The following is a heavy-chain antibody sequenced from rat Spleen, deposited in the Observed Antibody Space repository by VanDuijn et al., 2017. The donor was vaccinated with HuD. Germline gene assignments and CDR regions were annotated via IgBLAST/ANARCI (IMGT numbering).Heavy chain of an antibody. J-gene: IGHJ2*01. Sequence: EVQLVESGGGLVQPGRSMKLSCAASGFTFSNYDMAWVRQAPTKGLEWVASIYFDGSGTYYRDSVKGRFTISRDNTKSTLYLQMDSLRSEDTAAYYCARPNYPGFNYFDYWGQGVMVTVSS. CDR1: GFTFSNYD. V-gene: IGHV5-25*01. CDR2: IYFDGSGT. CDR3: ARPNYPGFNYFDY. D-gene: IGHD1-4*01.